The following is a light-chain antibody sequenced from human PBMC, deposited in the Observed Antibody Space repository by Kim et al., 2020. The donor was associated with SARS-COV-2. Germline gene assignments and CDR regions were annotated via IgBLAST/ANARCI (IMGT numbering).Light chain of an antibody. CDR1: QSVSSY. V-gene: IGKV3-11*01. J-gene: IGKJ3*01. CDR2: DAS. Sequence: PGEKAPLSGRASQSVSSYLAWYQQNPGQAPRLLIYDASNRATGIPARFSGSGSGTDFTLTISSLEPEDFAVYYCQQRSNWPPLFTFGPGTKVDIK. CDR3: QQRSNWPPLFT.